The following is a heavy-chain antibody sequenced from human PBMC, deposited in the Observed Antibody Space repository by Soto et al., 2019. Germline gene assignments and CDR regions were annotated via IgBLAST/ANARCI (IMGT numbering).Heavy chain of an antibody. J-gene: IGHJ5*02. CDR1: GAPVSTVAYH. CDR2: VYESGYT. V-gene: IGHV4-31*03. Sequence: PSETLSVTCTPPGAPVSTVAYHWGWVRKRQGTALESIGSVYESGYTYYNVSPKSRPPISLHRSNNQFSLGLTSVTAADTAAYYCVRALRQTAMFYPRYDPWRQGSRV. D-gene: IGHD5-18*01. CDR3: VRALRQTAMFYPRYDP.